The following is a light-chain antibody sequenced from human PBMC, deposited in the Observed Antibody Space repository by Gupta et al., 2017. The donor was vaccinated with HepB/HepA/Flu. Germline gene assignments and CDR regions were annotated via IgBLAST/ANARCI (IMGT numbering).Light chain of an antibody. CDR2: EAS. Sequence: DIQITQLPSTLSASVGDRVTSTCRASQSISSWLAWYQQKPGKAPKVLIYEASTLESVAPSRCSGSGSGTEFTLTINSLQPDDFATYYCQQYNSYSRTFGQGTKVEIK. J-gene: IGKJ1*01. CDR1: QSISSW. V-gene: IGKV1-5*03. CDR3: QQYNSYSRT.